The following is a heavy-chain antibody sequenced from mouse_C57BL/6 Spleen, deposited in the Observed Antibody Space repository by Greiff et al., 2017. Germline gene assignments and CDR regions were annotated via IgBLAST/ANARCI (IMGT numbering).Heavy chain of an antibody. Sequence: EVQLQQSGPELVKPGASVKISCKASGYTFTDYYMNWVKQSHGKSLEWIGDINPNNGGTSYNQKFKGKATLTVDKSSSTAYMELRSLTSEDSAVYYCVYYGSGAYWGQGTLVTVSA. J-gene: IGHJ3*01. CDR3: VYYGSGAY. CDR1: GYTFTDYY. CDR2: INPNNGGT. D-gene: IGHD1-1*01. V-gene: IGHV1-26*01.